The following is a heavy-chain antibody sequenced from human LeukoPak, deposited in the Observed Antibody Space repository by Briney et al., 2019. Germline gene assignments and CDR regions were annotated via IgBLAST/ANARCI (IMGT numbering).Heavy chain of an antibody. Sequence: GGSLRLSCAASGFTFSSYGMHWVRQAPGKGLEWVAVIWYDGSNKYYADSVKGRFTISRDNSKNTLYLQMNSLRAEDTAVYYCAKPPSITMVRGVIDYWGQGTLVTVSS. J-gene: IGHJ4*02. D-gene: IGHD3-10*01. V-gene: IGHV3-33*06. CDR3: AKPPSITMVRGVIDY. CDR1: GFTFSSYG. CDR2: IWYDGSNK.